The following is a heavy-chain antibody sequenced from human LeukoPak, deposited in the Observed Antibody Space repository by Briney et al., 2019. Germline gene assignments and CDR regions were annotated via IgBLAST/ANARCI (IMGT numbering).Heavy chain of an antibody. CDR3: ARGLPKAVFGVVIED. CDR2: MNTNSGNT. J-gene: IGHJ1*01. Sequence: GASVKVSCKASGYPFTSYNVNWVRQATGQGLEWMGWMNTNSGNTGYSRNFQGRVTMTRDTSISTAYMELSSLMSEDTAVYYCARGLPKAVFGVVIEDWGQGTLGTVSS. D-gene: IGHD3-3*01. CDR1: GYPFTSYN. V-gene: IGHV1-8*01.